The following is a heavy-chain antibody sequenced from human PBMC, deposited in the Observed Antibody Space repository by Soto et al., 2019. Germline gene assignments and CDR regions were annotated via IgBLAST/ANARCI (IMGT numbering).Heavy chain of an antibody. J-gene: IGHJ4*02. CDR3: ARDYNAIYSSHLDY. CDR2: ISSSSFTI. D-gene: IGHD3-22*01. Sequence: EVHRVESGGRLVQPGGSLRLSCAASGFRFSDYRMNCVRQAPGGGLEWVSYISSSSFTIHYADPVEGRFAISRDNAKNSLYLQMNCLRVEDTGVYYCARDYNAIYSSHLDYWGQGALVTVSS. CDR1: GFRFSDYR. V-gene: IGHV3-48*01.